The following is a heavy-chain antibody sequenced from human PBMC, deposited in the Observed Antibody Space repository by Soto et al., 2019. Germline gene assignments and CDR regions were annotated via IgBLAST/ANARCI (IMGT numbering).Heavy chain of an antibody. J-gene: IGHJ4*02. V-gene: IGHV1-69*13. Sequence: ASVKVSCKASGGTFSSYAISWVRQAPGQGLEWMGGIIPIFGTANYAQKFQGRVTITADESTSTAYMELSSLRSEDTAVYYCARVVRSSGWDRLDYWGQGTLVTVSS. CDR2: IIPIFGTA. D-gene: IGHD6-19*01. CDR3: ARVVRSSGWDRLDY. CDR1: GGTFSSYA.